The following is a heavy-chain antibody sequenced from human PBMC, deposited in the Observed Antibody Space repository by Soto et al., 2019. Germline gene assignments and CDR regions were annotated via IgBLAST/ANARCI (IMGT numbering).Heavy chain of an antibody. J-gene: IGHJ5*02. D-gene: IGHD6-13*01. CDR3: ARRRAGNLDDWFDP. Sequence: EVQLVHSGAEVKKPGESLKISCKGSGYSFSNYWIVWVRQMPGKGLEWMGIIYPGDSETKYSPSFQGQVTISADKSINTAYLQWISLKASDTAMYYCARRRAGNLDDWFDPWGQGTLVTVSS. CDR1: GYSFSNYW. V-gene: IGHV5-51*03. CDR2: IYPGDSET.